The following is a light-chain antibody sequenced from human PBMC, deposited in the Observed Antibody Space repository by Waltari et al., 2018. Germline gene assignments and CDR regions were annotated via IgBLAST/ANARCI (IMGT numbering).Light chain of an antibody. CDR3: HSRDSSGDVV. CDR2: GKN. J-gene: IGLJ2*01. Sequence: SSELTQDPAVSVALGQTVRITCQGDSFRTYYVSWFQQKPGQAPALVIYGKNNRPSGIPDRFSASTSGSTSSLTIIGAQAEDEADYYCHSRDSSGDVVIGGGTKLTVV. CDR1: SFRTYY. V-gene: IGLV3-19*01.